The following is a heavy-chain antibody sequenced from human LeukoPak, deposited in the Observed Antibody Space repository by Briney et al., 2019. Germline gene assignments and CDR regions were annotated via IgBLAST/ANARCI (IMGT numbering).Heavy chain of an antibody. Sequence: NPGGSLRLSCAASGFTFSSYSMNWVRQAPGKGLEWVSSISSSSSYIYYADSVKGRFTISRDNAKNSLYLQMNSLKTEDTAVYYCTRGRGYSYGGRWADFDYWGQGTLVTVSS. D-gene: IGHD5-18*01. CDR3: TRGRGYSYGGRWADFDY. CDR2: ISSSSSYI. CDR1: GFTFSSYS. V-gene: IGHV3-21*03. J-gene: IGHJ4*02.